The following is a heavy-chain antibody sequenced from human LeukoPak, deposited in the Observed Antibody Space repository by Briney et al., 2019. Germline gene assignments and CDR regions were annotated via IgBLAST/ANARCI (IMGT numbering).Heavy chain of an antibody. CDR3: VKNGARSGWYAEFAS. CDR2: ISGAAGGI. Sequence: GGSLRLSCAASGLTFRDEAMSWVRQAPGKGLDWVSSISGAAGGIYYADSVRGRFTISRDNSKNTLYLQMNSLGVGDTAVYYCVKNGARSGWYAEFASWGQGTLVTVSS. J-gene: IGHJ5*02. D-gene: IGHD6-19*01. CDR1: GLTFRDEA. V-gene: IGHV3-23*01.